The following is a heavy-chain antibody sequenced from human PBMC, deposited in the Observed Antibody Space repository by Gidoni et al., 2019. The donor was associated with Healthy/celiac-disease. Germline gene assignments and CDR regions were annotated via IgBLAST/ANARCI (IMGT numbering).Heavy chain of an antibody. CDR1: GFTFSNAW. D-gene: IGHD5-12*01. V-gene: IGHV3-15*01. J-gene: IGHJ3*02. CDR3: TTDPWLTLDAFDI. CDR2: IKSKTDGGTT. Sequence: EVQLVESGGGLVKPGGSLRLSCAASGFTFSNAWMSWVRQAPGKGLEWVGRIKSKTDGGTTDYAAPVKGRFTISRDDSKNTLYLQMNSLKTEDTAVYYCTTDPWLTLDAFDIWGQGTMVTVSS.